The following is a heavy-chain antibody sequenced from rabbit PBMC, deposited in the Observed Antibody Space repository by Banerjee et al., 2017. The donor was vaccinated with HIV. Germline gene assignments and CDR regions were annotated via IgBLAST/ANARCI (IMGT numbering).Heavy chain of an antibody. CDR2: IDASNSDST. Sequence: QQQLEESGGGLVKPEGSLILSCKASGFSFSSSYWICWVRQAPGKGLEWIACIDASNSDSTWYASWAKGRFTISKTSSTTVTLQMTSLTAADTATYFCAGDPWSGWNLWGPGTLVTVS. D-gene: IGHD4-1*01. J-gene: IGHJ4*01. CDR1: GFSFSSSYW. CDR3: AGDPWSGWNL. V-gene: IGHV1S45*01.